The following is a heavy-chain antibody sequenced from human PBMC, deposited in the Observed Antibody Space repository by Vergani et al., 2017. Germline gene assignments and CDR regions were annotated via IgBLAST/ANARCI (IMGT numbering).Heavy chain of an antibody. J-gene: IGHJ4*02. CDR2: INHSGST. D-gene: IGHD2-2*01. Sequence: QVQLQESGPGLVKPSQTLSLTCTVSGGSISSGSYYWSWIRQPPGKGLGWSGEINHSGSTNYNPSLKIRVTISVDTTKNQFSLKLSSVTAADTAVYYCARGRATRSRYFDYWGQGTLVTVSS. CDR3: ARGRATRSRYFDY. V-gene: IGHV4-39*07. CDR1: GGSISSGSYY.